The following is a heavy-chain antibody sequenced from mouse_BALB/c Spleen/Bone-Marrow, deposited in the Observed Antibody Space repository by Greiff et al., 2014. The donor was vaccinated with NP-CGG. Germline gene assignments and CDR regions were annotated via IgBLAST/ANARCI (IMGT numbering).Heavy chain of an antibody. CDR1: GYAFTNYL. CDR2: INPGSGDT. J-gene: IGHJ3*01. Sequence: QVQPKQSGTELVRPGTSVKVSCKASGYAFTNYLIEWVKQRPGQGLEWIGVINPGSGDTSYNEKFRGKATLTADKSSSTAYMQLSSLTSDDSAVYFCARNANWLFAYWGQGTLVTVSA. CDR3: ARNANWLFAY. V-gene: IGHV1-54*01. D-gene: IGHD4-1*01.